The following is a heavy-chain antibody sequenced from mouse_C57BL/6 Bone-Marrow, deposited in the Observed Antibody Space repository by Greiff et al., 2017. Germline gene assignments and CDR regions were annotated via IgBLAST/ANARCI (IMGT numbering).Heavy chain of an antibody. D-gene: IGHD1-1*02. CDR2: ISDGGSYT. Sequence: EVQLVESGGGLVKPGGSLKLSCAASGFTFSSYAMSWVRQTPEKRLEWVATISDGGSYTYYPDNVKGRFTISRDNAKNNLYLQMSHLKSEDTAMYYCARDWVGFDYWGQGTTLTVSS. V-gene: IGHV5-4*01. CDR3: ARDWVGFDY. J-gene: IGHJ2*01. CDR1: GFTFSSYA.